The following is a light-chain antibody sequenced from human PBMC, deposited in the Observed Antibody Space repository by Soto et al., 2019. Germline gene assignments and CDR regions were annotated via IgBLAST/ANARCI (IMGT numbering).Light chain of an antibody. CDR1: SGHSSYA. CDR3: QTWGTGIQV. V-gene: IGLV4-69*01. J-gene: IGLJ2*01. Sequence: QSVLTQSPSASASLGASVKLTCTLSSGHSSYAIAWHQQQPEKGPRYLMKLNSDGSHSTGDGIPDRFSGSSSGAERYLTISSLQSEDETDYYCQTWGTGIQVFGGGTQLTVL. CDR2: LNSDGSH.